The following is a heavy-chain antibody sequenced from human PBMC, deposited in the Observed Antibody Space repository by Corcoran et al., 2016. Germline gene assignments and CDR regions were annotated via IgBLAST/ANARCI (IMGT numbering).Heavy chain of an antibody. D-gene: IGHD2-15*01. V-gene: IGHV3-13*01. CDR1: GFTFSSYD. Sequence: EVQLVESGGGLVQPGGSLRLSCAASGFTFSSYDMHWVRQATGKGLEWVSAIGTAGDTYYPGTVKGRFTISRENAKNSLYLQMNSLRAEDTAVYYCARDRAGGSFDHWGQGTLVTVSS. CDR3: ARDRAGGSFDH. CDR2: IGTAGDT. J-gene: IGHJ4*02.